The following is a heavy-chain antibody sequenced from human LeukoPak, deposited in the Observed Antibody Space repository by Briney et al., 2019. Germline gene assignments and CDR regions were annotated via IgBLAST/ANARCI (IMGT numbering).Heavy chain of an antibody. V-gene: IGHV1-8*01. J-gene: IGHJ4*02. CDR3: ARDSRGSGSYYSNLFY. D-gene: IGHD3-10*01. Sequence: ASVKVSCKASGYTFTSYDINWVRQATGQGLEWMGWMNPNSGNTGYAQKFQGRVTMTRNTSISTAYMELSSLRSEDTAVYYCARDSRGSGSYYSNLFYWGQGTLVTVSS. CDR1: GYTFTSYD. CDR2: MNPNSGNT.